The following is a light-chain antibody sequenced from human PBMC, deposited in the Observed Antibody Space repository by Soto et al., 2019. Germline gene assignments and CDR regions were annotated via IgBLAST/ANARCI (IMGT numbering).Light chain of an antibody. J-gene: IGKJ5*01. CDR3: QQHDSLPIT. Sequence: EIGMTQSPVTLSVSPGETDTLYCRASQSVSSNLAWYQQKPGQAPRLLIYGASTRATGIPDRFSGAGSGTDFTLTISRLEPEDFALYYCQQHDSLPITFGQGTRLEIK. CDR2: GAS. V-gene: IGKV3-15*01. CDR1: QSVSSN.